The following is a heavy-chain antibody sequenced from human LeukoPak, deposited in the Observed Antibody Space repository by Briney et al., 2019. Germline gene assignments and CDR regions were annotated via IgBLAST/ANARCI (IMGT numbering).Heavy chain of an antibody. D-gene: IGHD5-12*01. CDR2: ISSSSSYI. J-gene: IGHJ2*01. V-gene: IGHV3-21*01. Sequence: PGGSLRLSCAASGFTFSSYSMNWVRQAPGKGLEWVSSISSSSSYIYYADSVKGRFTISRDNAKNSLYLQMNSLRAEDTAVYYCARGSEWLRLGNHYWYFDLWGRGTLVTVSS. CDR1: GFTFSSYS. CDR3: ARGSEWLRLGNHYWYFDL.